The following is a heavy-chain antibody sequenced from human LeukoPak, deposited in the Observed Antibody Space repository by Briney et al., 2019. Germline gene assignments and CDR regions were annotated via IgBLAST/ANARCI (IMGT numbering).Heavy chain of an antibody. V-gene: IGHV1-24*01. Sequence: EASVEVSCKVSGYTLTELSMHWVRQAPGKGLEWMGGFDPEDGETIYAQKFQGRVTMTEDTSTDTAYMEPSSLRSEDTAVYYCARDLGYCSSTSCQIQHWGQGTLVTVSS. CDR3: ARDLGYCSSTSCQIQH. J-gene: IGHJ1*01. CDR2: FDPEDGET. D-gene: IGHD2-2*01. CDR1: GYTLTELS.